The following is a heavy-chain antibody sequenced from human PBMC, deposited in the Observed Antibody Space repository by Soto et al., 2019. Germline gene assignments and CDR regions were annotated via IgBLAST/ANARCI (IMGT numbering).Heavy chain of an antibody. D-gene: IGHD2-21*02. CDR1: GYTFTSYG. J-gene: IGHJ3*02. Sequence: ASVKVSCKASGYTFTSYGISWVRQAPGQGLEWMGWISAYNGNTNYAQKLQGRVTMTTDTSTSTAYMELRSLRPDDTAVYYCARDTHIVVVTADTYDAFDIWGQGTMVTVSS. CDR2: ISAYNGNT. V-gene: IGHV1-18*01. CDR3: ARDTHIVVVTADTYDAFDI.